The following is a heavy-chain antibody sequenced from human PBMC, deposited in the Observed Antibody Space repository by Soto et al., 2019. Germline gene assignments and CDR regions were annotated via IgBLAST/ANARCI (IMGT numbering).Heavy chain of an antibody. CDR3: ARVGHITNYGMAV. D-gene: IGHD1-26*01. CDR1: GGTFSSYP. Sequence: QVQLVQSGAEVKKPGSSVKVSCEASGGTFSSYPINWVRQAPGQGLEWMGGIIPFFGTSNYAKKFQGRVTMTADESTSTAYIELRSLRSEDTAVYYCARVGHITNYGMAVWGQGTTVTVSS. CDR2: IIPFFGTS. V-gene: IGHV1-69*01. J-gene: IGHJ6*02.